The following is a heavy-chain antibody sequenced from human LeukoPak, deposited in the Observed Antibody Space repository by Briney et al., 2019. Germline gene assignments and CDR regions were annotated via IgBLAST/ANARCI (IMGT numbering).Heavy chain of an antibody. V-gene: IGHV3-21*01. Sequence: PGGSLRLSCAASGFTFSSYGMNWVRQAPGKGLEWVSSISSSSSYIYYADSVKGRFTISRDNAKNSLYLQMNSLRAEDTAVYYCASRGGTRLYYYYMDVWGKGTTVTVSS. CDR1: GFTFSSYG. D-gene: IGHD2-15*01. J-gene: IGHJ6*03. CDR2: ISSSSSYI. CDR3: ASRGGTRLYYYYMDV.